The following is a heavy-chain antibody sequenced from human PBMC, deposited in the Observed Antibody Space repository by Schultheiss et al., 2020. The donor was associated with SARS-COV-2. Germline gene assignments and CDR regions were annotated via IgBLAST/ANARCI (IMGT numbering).Heavy chain of an antibody. CDR3: ARGGYSYGGPRFRYFDY. CDR1: GYSISSGYY. V-gene: IGHV4-38-2*02. Sequence: SETLSLTCTVSGYSISSGYYWGWIRQPPGKGLEWIGYIYYSGSTNYNPSLKSRVTISVDTSKNQFSLKLSSVTAADTAVYYCARGGYSYGGPRFRYFDYWGQGTLVTVSS. D-gene: IGHD5-18*01. CDR2: IYYSGST. J-gene: IGHJ4*02.